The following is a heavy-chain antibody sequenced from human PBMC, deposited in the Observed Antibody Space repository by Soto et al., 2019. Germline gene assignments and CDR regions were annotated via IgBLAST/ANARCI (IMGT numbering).Heavy chain of an antibody. Sequence: QVQLQESGPGLVKPSQTLSLTCSVSGASISSGGFYWSWIRQPPGKGLEWIGYIFHTGTTYYNPSLKGRVSISVDTSKSHFSLNLSSVTAADSAVYYCARERRYCIIASCLTGDFYYPMDVWGQGTTVIVSS. CDR2: IFHTGTT. CDR1: GASISSGGFY. D-gene: IGHD2-2*01. CDR3: ARERRYCIIASCLTGDFYYPMDV. J-gene: IGHJ6*02. V-gene: IGHV4-31*03.